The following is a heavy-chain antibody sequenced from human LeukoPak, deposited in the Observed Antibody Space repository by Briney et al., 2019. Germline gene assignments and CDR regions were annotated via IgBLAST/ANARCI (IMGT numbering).Heavy chain of an antibody. CDR3: ARGRAAGPGYYFDY. V-gene: IGHV3-7*01. CDR2: IKQDGSEK. D-gene: IGHD6-13*01. CDR1: GFTFSSYW. Sequence: GGSLRLSCAAPGFTFSSYWMSWVRQAPGKGLEWVANIKQDGSEKYYVDSVKGRFTISRDNAKNSLYLQMNSLRAEDTAVYYCARGRAAGPGYYFDYWGQGTLVTVSS. J-gene: IGHJ4*02.